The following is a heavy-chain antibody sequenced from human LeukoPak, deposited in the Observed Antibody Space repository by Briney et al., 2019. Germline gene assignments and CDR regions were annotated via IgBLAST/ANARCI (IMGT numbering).Heavy chain of an antibody. D-gene: IGHD3-10*01. J-gene: IGHJ5*02. V-gene: IGHV4-34*01. Sequence: SETLSLTCAVYGGSFSGYYWSWIRQPPGKGLEWIGEINHSGGTNYNPSLKSRVTISVDTSKNQFSLKLSSVTAADTAVYYCARSITMVRGVLPWGQGTLVTVSS. CDR3: ARSITMVRGVLP. CDR2: INHSGGT. CDR1: GGSFSGYY.